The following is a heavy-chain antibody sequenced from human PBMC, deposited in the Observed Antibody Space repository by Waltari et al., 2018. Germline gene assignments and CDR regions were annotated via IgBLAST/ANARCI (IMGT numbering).Heavy chain of an antibody. D-gene: IGHD2-21*01. CDR2: ISSSSSYL. V-gene: IGHV3-21*01. CDR3: AREHVMGWYFDL. J-gene: IGHJ2*01. Sequence: EVQLVESGGGLVKPGGSLRLSCAASGFTFSSYSMNWVRQAPGKWLEWVSSISSSSSYLYYADSVKGRFTISRDNAKNSLYLQMNSLRAEDTAVYYCAREHVMGWYFDLWGRGTLVTVSS. CDR1: GFTFSSYS.